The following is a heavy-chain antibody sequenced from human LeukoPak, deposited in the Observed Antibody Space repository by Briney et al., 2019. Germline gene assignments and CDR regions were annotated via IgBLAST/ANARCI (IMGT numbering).Heavy chain of an antibody. J-gene: IGHJ4*02. Sequence: SETLSLTCTVSGGSISSGSYYWSWIRQPAGRGLEWIGRIYTSGSTIYNPSLESRVTIPVDTSKNQFSLKLSSVTAADTAVYYCARGGYDGGFDYWGQGTLVTVSS. CDR1: GGSISSGSYY. CDR2: IYTSGST. D-gene: IGHD5-12*01. V-gene: IGHV4-61*02. CDR3: ARGGYDGGFDY.